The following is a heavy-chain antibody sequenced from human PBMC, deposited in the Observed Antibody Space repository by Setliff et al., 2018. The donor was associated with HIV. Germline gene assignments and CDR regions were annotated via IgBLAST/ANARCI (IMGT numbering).Heavy chain of an antibody. J-gene: IGHJ5*02. CDR3: ASMWKVGA. Sequence: GGSLRLSCAASGFSFSAYYMAWVRQAPGKGLEWVANINEDGTETYYVDSVKGRFTISRDNAKNSLYLEMNSVRVEDTAVYYCASMWKVGAWGRGTLVTVSS. CDR1: GFSFSAYY. V-gene: IGHV3-7*01. D-gene: IGHD1-26*01. CDR2: INEDGTET.